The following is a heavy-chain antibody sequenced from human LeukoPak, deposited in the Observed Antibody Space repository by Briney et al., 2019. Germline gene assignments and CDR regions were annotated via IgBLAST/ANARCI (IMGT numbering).Heavy chain of an antibody. CDR1: GGSISPFY. CDR3: ARQGELAIDY. D-gene: IGHD1-26*01. V-gene: IGHV4-59*08. Sequence: SETLSLTCTVSGGSISPFYWNWIRQPPGKGLEWIGFIYNTGRTNYNPSLQSRVTMSIDTSKNQFSLKLSSVTAADTAVYYCARQGELAIDYWGQGTLVTVSS. J-gene: IGHJ4*02. CDR2: IYNTGRT.